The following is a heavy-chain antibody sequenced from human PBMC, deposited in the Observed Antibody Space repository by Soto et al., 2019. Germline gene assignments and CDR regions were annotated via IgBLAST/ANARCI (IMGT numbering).Heavy chain of an antibody. V-gene: IGHV3-30*03. CDR2: ISRDGSKQ. CDR3: VRGVDWGPNAFDL. J-gene: IGHJ3*01. CDR1: GFTFSTYW. D-gene: IGHD2-21*01. Sequence: GGSLRLSCAASGFTFSTYWMTWVRQAPGKGLEWVALISRDGSKQFYTDSVKGRFSISRDNSKNTLFLQMSGLGVDDMAVYYFVRGVDWGPNAFDLWGQGAMAT.